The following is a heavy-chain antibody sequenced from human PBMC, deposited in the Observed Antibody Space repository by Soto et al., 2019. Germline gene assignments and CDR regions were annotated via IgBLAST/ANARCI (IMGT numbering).Heavy chain of an antibody. D-gene: IGHD1-26*01. Sequence: PSETLSVTCTVSGGSISSYYWSWSRQPPGKGLEWIGYIYYSGSTNYNPSLKSRVTISVDTSKNQFSLKLSSVTAADTAVYYCARGGSYRYYFDYWGQGTLVTVSS. CDR1: GGSISSYY. CDR2: IYYSGST. J-gene: IGHJ4*02. CDR3: ARGGSYRYYFDY. V-gene: IGHV4-59*01.